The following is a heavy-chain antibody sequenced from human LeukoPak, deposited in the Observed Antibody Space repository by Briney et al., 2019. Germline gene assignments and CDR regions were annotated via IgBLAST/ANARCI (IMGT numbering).Heavy chain of an antibody. Sequence: GGSLRLSCAASGFTFSSYGMHWVRQAPGKGLEWVALISYDGTYKYYADSVKGRFTISRDNSKNTLYLQMNNLRAEDTAVYHCAKDRPLGFGELFPYFDYWGQGTLVTVSS. V-gene: IGHV3-30*18. CDR1: GFTFSSYG. CDR3: AKDRPLGFGELFPYFDY. D-gene: IGHD3-10*01. J-gene: IGHJ4*02. CDR2: ISYDGTYK.